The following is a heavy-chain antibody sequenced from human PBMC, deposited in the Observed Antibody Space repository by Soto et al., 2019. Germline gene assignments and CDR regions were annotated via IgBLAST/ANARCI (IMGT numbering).Heavy chain of an antibody. CDR2: IKQDGSEK. CDR3: AREGGILLFGSGSYLDY. J-gene: IGHJ4*02. V-gene: IGHV3-7*01. CDR1: GFTFSSYW. D-gene: IGHD3-10*01. Sequence: GGSLRLSCAASGFTFSSYWMSWVRQAPGKGLEWVANIKQDGSEKYYVDSVKGRFTISRDNAKNSLYLQMNSLRAEDTAVYYCAREGGILLFGSGSYLDYWGQGTLVTVSS.